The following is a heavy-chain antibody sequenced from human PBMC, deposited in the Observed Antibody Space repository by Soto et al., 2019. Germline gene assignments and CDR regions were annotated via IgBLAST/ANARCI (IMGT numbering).Heavy chain of an antibody. Sequence: SVKVSCKASGFTFTSSAVQWVRQARGQRLEWIGWIVVGSGNTNYAQKFQERVTITRDMSTSTAYMELSSLRSEDTAVYYCAASDSSGYYQTYYYYYGMDVWGQGTTVTVSS. CDR2: IVVGSGNT. V-gene: IGHV1-58*01. D-gene: IGHD3-22*01. CDR1: GFTFTSSA. CDR3: AASDSSGYYQTYYYYYGMDV. J-gene: IGHJ6*02.